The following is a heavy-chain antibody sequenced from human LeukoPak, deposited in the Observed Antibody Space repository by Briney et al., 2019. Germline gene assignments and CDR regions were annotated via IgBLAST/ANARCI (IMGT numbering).Heavy chain of an antibody. D-gene: IGHD2-15*01. V-gene: IGHV4-39*01. CDR2: IYYSGST. J-gene: IGHJ4*02. Sequence: PSETLSLTCTVSGGSISSSSYYWCWIRQPPGKGLEWIGSIYYSGSTYYNPSLKSRVTISVDTSENQFSLKLSSVTAADTAVYYCARQFEIGVVVAAPVYFDYWGQGTLVTVSS. CDR1: GGSISSSSYY. CDR3: ARQFEIGVVVAAPVYFDY.